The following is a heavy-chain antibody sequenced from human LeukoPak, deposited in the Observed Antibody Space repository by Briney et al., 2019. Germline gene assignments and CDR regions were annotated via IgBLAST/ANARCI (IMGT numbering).Heavy chain of an antibody. CDR3: ARQMQSHGNFDS. J-gene: IGHJ4*02. V-gene: IGHV3-13*01. CDR1: GFTVSSYA. D-gene: IGHD1-26*01. Sequence: GGSLRLSCAASGFTVSSYAMHWVRQPIGKSLEWVSALGIAGDTFYPGSVKGRFTISRENAGNSLYLQMNSLRAEDTAMYYCARQMQSHGNFDSWGQGTLVTVSS. CDR2: LGIAGDT.